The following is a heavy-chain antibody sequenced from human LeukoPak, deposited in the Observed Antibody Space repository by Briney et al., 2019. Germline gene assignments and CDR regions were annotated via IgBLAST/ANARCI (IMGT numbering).Heavy chain of an antibody. CDR1: GFILSDHH. Sequence: GGSLRLSCAASGFILSDHHMDWVRQTPGKGLEWVGRSRNKANSYTTEYAASVKGRFTISRDDSKKSVYLQMNSLNTEDTALYYCSRGPGSNSGPFDCWGQGTLVTVSS. J-gene: IGHJ4*02. D-gene: IGHD1-1*01. V-gene: IGHV3-72*01. CDR3: SRGPGSNSGPFDC. CDR2: SRNKANSYTT.